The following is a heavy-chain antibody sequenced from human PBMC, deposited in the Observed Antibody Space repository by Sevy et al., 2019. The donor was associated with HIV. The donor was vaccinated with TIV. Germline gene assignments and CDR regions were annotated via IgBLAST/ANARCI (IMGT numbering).Heavy chain of an antibody. V-gene: IGHV3-7*01. CDR3: ARELWPGDY. CDR2: INQDGSQK. D-gene: IGHD2-21*01. J-gene: IGHJ4*02. CDR1: GFTFSDYF. Sequence: GGSLRLSCAASGFTFSDYFMGWVRQAPGRGLEWVANINQDGSQKNYVDSVKGRFTIPRDNAKNSLYLKMNRLRVDDTAVYYCARELWPGDYWGQGTLVTVSS.